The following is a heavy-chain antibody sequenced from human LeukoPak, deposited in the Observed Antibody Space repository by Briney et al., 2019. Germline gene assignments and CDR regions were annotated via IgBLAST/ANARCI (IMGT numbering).Heavy chain of an antibody. CDR3: ATFRGNNASIDN. J-gene: IGHJ4*02. CDR1: GFRFSSCW. D-gene: IGHD2-8*01. Sequence: GGSLRLSCAASGFRFSSCWMSWVRQAPGKGLEWVANIKQDGSETKYLDSVKGRFTISRDNAKNSLSLQMNSLRAEDTAVYYCATFRGNNASIDNWGQGTLVTVSS. V-gene: IGHV3-7*03. CDR2: IKQDGSET.